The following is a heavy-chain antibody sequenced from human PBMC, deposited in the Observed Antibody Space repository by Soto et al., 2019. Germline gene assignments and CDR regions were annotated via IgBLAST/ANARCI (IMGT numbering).Heavy chain of an antibody. D-gene: IGHD3-10*01. J-gene: IGHJ4*02. V-gene: IGHV1-69*01. Sequence: QVQLVQPGAEVKKPGSSVKVSCKASGGTFSSHVFNWVRQAPGQGLEWRGGIMPIIGTANYAQKFQGRVTITADESTSKAYMELSSLRSEDTAVYYCARDLEFRDGNISHLDYWGQGTLVTVSS. CDR2: IMPIIGTA. CDR3: ARDLEFRDGNISHLDY. CDR1: GGTFSSHV.